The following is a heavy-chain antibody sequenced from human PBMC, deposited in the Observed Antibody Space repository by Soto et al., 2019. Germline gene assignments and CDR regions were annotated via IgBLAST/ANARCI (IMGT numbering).Heavy chain of an antibody. D-gene: IGHD1-26*01. V-gene: IGHV4-59*01. J-gene: IGHJ4*02. CDR2: IYYSGST. CDR1: GGSISSYY. Sequence: NPSETLSLTYTVSGGSISSYYWSWIRQPPGKGLEWIGYIYYSGSTNYNPSLKSRVTISVDTSKNQFSLKLSSVTAANTAVYYCARMRYYGTDYFDYWGQGTLVTVSS. CDR3: ARMRYYGTDYFDY.